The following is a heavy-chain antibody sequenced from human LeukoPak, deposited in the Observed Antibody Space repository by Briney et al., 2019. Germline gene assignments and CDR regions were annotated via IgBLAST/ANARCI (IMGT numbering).Heavy chain of an antibody. V-gene: IGHV4-34*01. D-gene: IGHD3-22*01. J-gene: IGHJ3*02. CDR1: GGSFSGYY. CDR3: ARDSSASSGYAFDI. CDR2: INHSGST. Sequence: PSETPSLTCAVYGGSFSGYYWSWIRQPPGKGLEWIGEINHSGSTNYNPSLKSRVTISVDTSKNQFSLKLSSVTAADTAVYYCARDSSASSGYAFDIWGQGTMVTVSS.